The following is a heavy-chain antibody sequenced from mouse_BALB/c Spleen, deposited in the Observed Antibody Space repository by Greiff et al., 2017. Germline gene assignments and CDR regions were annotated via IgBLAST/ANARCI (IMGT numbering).Heavy chain of an antibody. CDR2: IYPGNSDT. V-gene: IGHV1-5*01. D-gene: IGHD1-1*01. CDR3: TTDYYGSPFAY. J-gene: IGHJ3*01. Sequence: EVQLQQSGTVLARPGASVKMSCKASGYTFTSYWMHWVKQRPGQGLEWIGAIYPGNSDTSYNQKFKGKAKLTAVTSTSTAYMELSSLTNEDSAVYYCTTDYYGSPFAYWGQGTLVTVSA. CDR1: GYTFTSYW.